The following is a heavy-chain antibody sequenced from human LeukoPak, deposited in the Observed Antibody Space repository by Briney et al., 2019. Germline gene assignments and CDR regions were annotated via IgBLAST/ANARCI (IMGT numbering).Heavy chain of an antibody. Sequence: SVKVSCKASGGTFSSYAISWVRQAPGQGLEWMGGIIPIFGTANYAQKFQGRVTITADESTSTAYMELSSLRSEDTAVYYCARMVSMDDFWSGYYTEIRDDFDYWGQGTLVTVSS. CDR3: ARMVSMDDFWSGYYTEIRDDFDY. V-gene: IGHV1-69*13. CDR1: GGTFSSYA. D-gene: IGHD3-3*01. CDR2: IIPIFGTA. J-gene: IGHJ4*02.